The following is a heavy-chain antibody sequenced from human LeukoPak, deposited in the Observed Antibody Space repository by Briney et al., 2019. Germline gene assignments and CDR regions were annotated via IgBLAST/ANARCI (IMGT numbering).Heavy chain of an antibody. CDR2: INPNSGGT. V-gene: IGHV1-2*04. J-gene: IGHJ4*02. Sequence: ASVKVSCKASGYTFTGYYMHWVRQAPGQGLEWMGRINPNSGGTNYAQKFQGWVTMTSDTSISTAYMELSRLRSDDTAVYYYATQRNDYGDYFDYWGQGTLVTVSS. CDR3: ATQRNDYGDYFDY. D-gene: IGHD4-17*01. CDR1: GYTFTGYY.